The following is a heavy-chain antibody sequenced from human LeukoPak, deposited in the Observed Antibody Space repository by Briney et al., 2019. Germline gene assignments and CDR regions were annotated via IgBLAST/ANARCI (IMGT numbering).Heavy chain of an antibody. V-gene: IGHV4-30-2*01. Sequence: PSETLSLTCAVSGGSISSGGYSWSWTRQPPGKGLEWIGYIYHSGSTYYNPSLKSRVTISVDRSKNQFSLKLSSVTAADTAVYYCARTKGSGAFDIWGQGTTVTVSS. CDR2: IYHSGST. CDR3: ARTKGSGAFDI. J-gene: IGHJ3*02. D-gene: IGHD2-8*01. CDR1: GGSISSGGYS.